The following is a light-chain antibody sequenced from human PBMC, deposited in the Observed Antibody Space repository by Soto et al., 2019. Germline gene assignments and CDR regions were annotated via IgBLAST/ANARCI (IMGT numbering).Light chain of an antibody. Sequence: EIVLTQSPGTLSLSPGERATLSCRASQSVSSNYLAWYQQKPGQAPRLLIYGASSRATGIPDRFSGSGSGTDFTLTISRLEPEAFAVYYCQQYGSSPRTFGQGPKVEIK. CDR3: QQYGSSPRT. CDR1: QSVSSNY. J-gene: IGKJ1*01. CDR2: GAS. V-gene: IGKV3-20*01.